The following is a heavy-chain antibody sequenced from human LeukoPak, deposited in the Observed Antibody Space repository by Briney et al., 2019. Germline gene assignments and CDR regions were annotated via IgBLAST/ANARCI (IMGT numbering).Heavy chain of an antibody. CDR2: ISTTGTT. CDR1: GASLSNGTSY. CDR3: AREQRWLQSLDY. J-gene: IGHJ4*02. Sequence: PSETLSLTCTVSGASLSNGTSYWDWIRPPAGKGLGWIGRISTTGTTNYNPSLKSRVTISVDTSKNQFSLKLRSVTAADTAVYYCAREQRWLQSLDYWGQGTLVTVSS. V-gene: IGHV4-61*02. D-gene: IGHD5-24*01.